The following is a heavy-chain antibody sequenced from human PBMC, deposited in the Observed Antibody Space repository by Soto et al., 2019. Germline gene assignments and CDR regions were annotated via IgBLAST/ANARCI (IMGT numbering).Heavy chain of an antibody. D-gene: IGHD6-19*01. CDR2: IYPGDSDT. Sequence: GGALKISRKGSGYSFTNYWIGWVRQMPGKGLERMGIIYPGDSDTRYSPSFQGQVTISADKSIKPAYLQWRSLKASDTAMYYCARHPHSSGWYGGYYYYGMDVWGQGTTVTVSS. CDR1: GYSFTNYW. CDR3: ARHPHSSGWYGGYYYYGMDV. V-gene: IGHV5-51*01. J-gene: IGHJ6*02.